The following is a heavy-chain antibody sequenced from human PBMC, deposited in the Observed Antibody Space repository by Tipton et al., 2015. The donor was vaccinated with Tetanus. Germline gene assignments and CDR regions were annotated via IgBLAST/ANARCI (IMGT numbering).Heavy chain of an antibody. D-gene: IGHD6-25*01. J-gene: IGHJ4*02. CDR3: VSGSALDY. Sequence: SLRLSCAASGFTFSNYAMIWVRQAPGKGLEWVSVIYIGGSIYYTDSVKGRFTISRDNAKNSLFLEMNSLRADDTAVYYCVSGSALDYWGQGTLITVSS. V-gene: IGHV3-23*03. CDR1: GFTFSNYA. CDR2: IYIGGSI.